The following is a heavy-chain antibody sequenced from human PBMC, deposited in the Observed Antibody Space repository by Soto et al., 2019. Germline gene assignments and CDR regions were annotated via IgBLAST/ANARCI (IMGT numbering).Heavy chain of an antibody. CDR3: AKAEDLGYCSSSSCQS. V-gene: IGHV3-23*01. Sequence: LRLSFAASGFTFSSYAMSWVRQAPGKGLEWVAAISGSGTTTYYADSVKGRFTISRDNSKNTLYLQMNSLRAEDTAVYYCAKAEDLGYCSSSSCQSWGQGTLVTVSS. CDR1: GFTFSSYA. D-gene: IGHD2-15*01. J-gene: IGHJ5*02. CDR2: ISGSGTTT.